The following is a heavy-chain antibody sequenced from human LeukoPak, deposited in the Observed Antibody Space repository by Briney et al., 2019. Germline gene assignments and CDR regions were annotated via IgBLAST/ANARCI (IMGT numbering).Heavy chain of an antibody. D-gene: IGHD1-26*01. CDR2: INPNSGGT. J-gene: IGHJ1*01. CDR3: ARDGGSYF. V-gene: IGHV1-2*02. Sequence: ASVKVSCKASGYTFTSYGITWVRQAPGQGLEWMGWINPNSGGTNYAQKFQGRVTMTRDTSISTAYMELSRLRSDDTAVYYCARDGGSYFWGQGTLVTVSS. CDR1: GYTFTSYG.